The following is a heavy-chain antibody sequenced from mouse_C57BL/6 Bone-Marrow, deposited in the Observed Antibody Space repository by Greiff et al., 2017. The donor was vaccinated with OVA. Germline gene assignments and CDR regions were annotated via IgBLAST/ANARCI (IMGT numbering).Heavy chain of an antibody. CDR3: AEGNDYDEYYFDY. Sequence: QVQLKQPGAELVKPGASVKLSCKASGYTFTSYWMHWVKQRPGQGLEWIGNINPSNGGTNYNEKFKSKATLTVDKSSSTAYMQLSSLTSEDSAVYYCAEGNDYDEYYFDYWGQGTTLTVSS. J-gene: IGHJ2*01. CDR2: INPSNGGT. V-gene: IGHV1-53*01. CDR1: GYTFTSYW. D-gene: IGHD2-4*01.